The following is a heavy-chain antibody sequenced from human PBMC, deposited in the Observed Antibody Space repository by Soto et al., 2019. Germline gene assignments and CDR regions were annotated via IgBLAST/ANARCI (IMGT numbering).Heavy chain of an antibody. J-gene: IGHJ5*02. CDR1: GFTFSSYA. CDR2: ISYDGSNK. Sequence: GGSLRLSCAASGFTFSSYAMHWVRQAPGKGLEWVAVISYDGSNKYYADSVKGRFTISRDNSKNTLYLQMNSLRAEDTAAYYCARDGDDFWSGSIRRNWFDPWGQGTLVTVSS. D-gene: IGHD3-3*01. CDR3: ARDGDDFWSGSIRRNWFDP. V-gene: IGHV3-30-3*01.